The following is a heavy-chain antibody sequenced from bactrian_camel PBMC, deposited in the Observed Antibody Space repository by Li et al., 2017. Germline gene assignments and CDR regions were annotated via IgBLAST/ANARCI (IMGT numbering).Heavy chain of an antibody. D-gene: IGHD2*01. J-gene: IGHJ6*01. CDR1: GYTYSNYC. CDR2: IDTGDGST. CDR3: AADSWTSCRGGFPGVFRF. Sequence: HVQLVESGGGSVQAGGSLRLTCAASGYTYSNYCMGWFRQAPGQEREGVAAIDTGDGSTYYLNSVEGRFTISHDNAKNTLYLQMNSLKPEDTAMYYCAADSWTSCRGGFPGVFRFWGQGTQVTVS. V-gene: IGHV3S1*01.